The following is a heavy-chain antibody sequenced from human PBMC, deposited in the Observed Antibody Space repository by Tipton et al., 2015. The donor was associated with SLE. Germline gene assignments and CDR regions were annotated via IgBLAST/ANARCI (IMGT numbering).Heavy chain of an antibody. CDR2: IYHRGDT. J-gene: IGHJ5*02. V-gene: IGHV4-59*11. CDR3: ARDQEMTSGENRFDP. CDR1: DDSFTRHY. D-gene: IGHD5-24*01. Sequence: TLSLTCTVSDDSFTRHYWSWIRQPPGKGLGWIGCIYHRGDTAYNPSLKSRVTMSVDTSKKQVSLKLSSVAAAATAVYYWARDQEMTSGENRFDPWGQGTLVTVSS.